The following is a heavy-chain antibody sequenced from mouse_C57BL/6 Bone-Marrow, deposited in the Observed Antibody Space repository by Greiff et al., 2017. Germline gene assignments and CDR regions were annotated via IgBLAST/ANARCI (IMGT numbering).Heavy chain of an antibody. Sequence: EVKLVESGGGLVQPWGSLCLSCAASGFTFTDYYMSWVRQPPGKALEWLGFIRNKANGYTTEYIASVMGRFTISRDNSQSILYLQMNALRAEDSATYYCARCTTFFDYWGQGTTLTVSS. J-gene: IGHJ2*01. CDR3: ARCTTFFDY. V-gene: IGHV7-3*01. CDR2: IRNKANGYTT. D-gene: IGHD2-1*01. CDR1: GFTFTDYY.